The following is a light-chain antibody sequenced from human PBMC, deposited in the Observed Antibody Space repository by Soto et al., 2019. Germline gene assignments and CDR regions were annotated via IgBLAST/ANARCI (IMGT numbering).Light chain of an antibody. CDR2: VAS. CDR3: HQYNNWPPWT. J-gene: IGKJ1*01. V-gene: IGKV3-15*01. Sequence: EVVMTQSPATLSVSPGERATLSCRASQSVSINLAWSQQKPGQAPSLLICVASTRATGIPARFSGSGSGTEFTLTISSLQAEDFAVYYCHQYNNWPPWTFGQGTKVEIK. CDR1: QSVSIN.